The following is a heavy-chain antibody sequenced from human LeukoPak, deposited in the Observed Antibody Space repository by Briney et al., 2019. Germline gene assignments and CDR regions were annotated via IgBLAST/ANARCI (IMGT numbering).Heavy chain of an antibody. V-gene: IGHV3-20*04. Sequence: AGGSLRLSCAASGFTFDGYGMSWVRQAPGKGLEWVSGINWNGGSTGYADSVKGRFTISRDNAKNSLYLQMNSLRAEDTALYYCARSLYSSSWYASGYWGQGTLVTVSS. J-gene: IGHJ4*02. D-gene: IGHD6-13*01. CDR1: GFTFDGYG. CDR3: ARSLYSSSWYASGY. CDR2: INWNGGST.